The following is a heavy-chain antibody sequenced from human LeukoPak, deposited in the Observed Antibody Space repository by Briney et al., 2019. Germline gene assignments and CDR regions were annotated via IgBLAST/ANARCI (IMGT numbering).Heavy chain of an antibody. Sequence: GGSPRLSCAASGFTFSSYGMHWVRQAPGKGLEWVAVIWYDGSNKYYADSVKGRFTISRDNSKNTLYLQMNSLRAEDTAVYYCAPLDIVVVPALWGQGTLVTVSS. J-gene: IGHJ4*02. CDR2: IWYDGSNK. V-gene: IGHV3-30*02. CDR3: APLDIVVVPAL. CDR1: GFTFSSYG. D-gene: IGHD2-2*03.